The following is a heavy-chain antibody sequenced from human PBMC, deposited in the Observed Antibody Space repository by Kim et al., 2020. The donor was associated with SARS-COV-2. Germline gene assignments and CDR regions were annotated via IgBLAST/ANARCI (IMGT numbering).Heavy chain of an antibody. CDR2: ISYDGSNK. CDR1: GFTFSSYA. V-gene: IGHV3-30*04. J-gene: IGHJ1*01. D-gene: IGHD3-16*01. Sequence: GGSLRLSCAASGFTFSSYAMHWVRQAPGKGLEWVAVISYDGSNKYYADSVKGRFTISRDNSKNTLYLQMNSLRAEDTAVYYCARGPGECWGQGTLVTVSS. CDR3: ARGPGEC.